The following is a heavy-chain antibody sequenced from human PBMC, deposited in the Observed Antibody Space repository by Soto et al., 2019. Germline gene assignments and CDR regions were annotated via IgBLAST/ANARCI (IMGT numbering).Heavy chain of an antibody. CDR1: GGSIGSSTYY. CDR3: ATAGRSSRNAYFDP. Sequence: QLQLQESGPGLVKPSETLSLTCTVSGGSIGSSTYYWAWIRQPPGKGLEWIGSIYYSGSTFYNPSRKSRVTISVDTSNNQFSLKLSSVTVADTAVYHCATAGRSSRNAYFDPWGQGTLVAVPS. V-gene: IGHV4-39*01. J-gene: IGHJ5*02. CDR2: IYYSGST. D-gene: IGHD2-2*01.